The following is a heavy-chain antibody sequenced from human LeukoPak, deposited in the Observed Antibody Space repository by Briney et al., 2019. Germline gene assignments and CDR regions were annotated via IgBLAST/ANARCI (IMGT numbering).Heavy chain of an antibody. CDR3: ARDSDYYGSGSYYNGRYFDY. V-gene: IGHV4-30-4*01. Sequence: PSESLSLTCTVSGGSLSSGDYYWSWIRQPPGKGLEWIGYIYYSGSTYYNPSLKSRVTISVDTSKNQFSLKLSSVTAADTAVYYCARDSDYYGSGSYYNGRYFDYWGQGTLVTVSS. D-gene: IGHD3-10*01. CDR2: IYYSGST. CDR1: GGSLSSGDYY. J-gene: IGHJ4*02.